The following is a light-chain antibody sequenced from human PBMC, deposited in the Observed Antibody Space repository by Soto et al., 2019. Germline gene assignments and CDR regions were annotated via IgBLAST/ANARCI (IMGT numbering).Light chain of an antibody. Sequence: QSVLTQPPSVSEAPGQRVTISCTGNSSNIGAGYDVHWYQQLPGTAPKLLIYGNSNRPSGVPDRFSGSKSGTSASLAITGLQAEDEADYYCQSYDSSVSKVVFGGGTKLTVL. CDR3: QSYDSSVSKVV. CDR2: GNS. J-gene: IGLJ2*01. CDR1: SSNIGAGYD. V-gene: IGLV1-40*01.